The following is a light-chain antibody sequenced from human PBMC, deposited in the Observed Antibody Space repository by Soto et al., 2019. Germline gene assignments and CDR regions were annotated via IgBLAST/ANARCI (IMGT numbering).Light chain of an antibody. Sequence: QSVLTQPPSASGSPGQSVTISCPGTSSDVGGYKFVSWYQQHPGKAPKLIIYEVTQRPSGVPDRFSASKSGDTASLTVSGLRAEDEADYYCASYAGSNMGVFGSGTKLTVL. J-gene: IGLJ1*01. CDR1: SSDVGGYKF. CDR2: EVT. CDR3: ASYAGSNMGV. V-gene: IGLV2-8*01.